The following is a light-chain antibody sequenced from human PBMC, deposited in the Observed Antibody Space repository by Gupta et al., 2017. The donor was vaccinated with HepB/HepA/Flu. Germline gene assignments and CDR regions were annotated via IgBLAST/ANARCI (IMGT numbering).Light chain of an antibody. Sequence: EIVLRQSPATLPLSPGERATLSCGASQSLTNNFLAWYQLKPGLAPRLLIYDASSRAPGIPDRFSGSGSGTDFTLTISRLEPEDFAVYYCQQCDDLPITFGQGTRLEIK. CDR2: DAS. CDR3: QQCDDLPIT. CDR1: QSLTNNF. V-gene: IGKV3D-20*01. J-gene: IGKJ5*01.